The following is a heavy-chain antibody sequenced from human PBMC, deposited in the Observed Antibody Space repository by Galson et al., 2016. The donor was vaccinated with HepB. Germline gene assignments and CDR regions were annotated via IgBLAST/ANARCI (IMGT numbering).Heavy chain of an antibody. J-gene: IGHJ4*02. CDR3: ARGLMAAPGIDY. V-gene: IGHV3-74*01. CDR2: IKYDGSYA. Sequence: SLRLSCAASGFTFSRFWMHWVRQVPGKGLVWVARIKYDGSYANYADSVKGRFTISRDSAKNTLYLQRNSLRAEDTAVYYCARGLMAAPGIDYWGQGTLVTVPS. CDR1: GFTFSRFW. D-gene: IGHD6-13*01.